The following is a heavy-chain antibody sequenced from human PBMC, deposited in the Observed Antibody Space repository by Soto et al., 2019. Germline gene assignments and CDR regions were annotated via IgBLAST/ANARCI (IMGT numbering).Heavy chain of an antibody. CDR2: INPNSGGT. J-gene: IGHJ6*02. Sequence: ASVKVSCKASGYTFTGYYMHWVRQAPGQGLEWMGWINPNSGGTNYAQKFQGWVTMTRDTSISTAYMELSRLRSDDTAVYYCARVEVAAAGTGYYGMDVWGQGTTVTVPS. D-gene: IGHD6-13*01. CDR3: ARVEVAAAGTGYYGMDV. CDR1: GYTFTGYY. V-gene: IGHV1-2*04.